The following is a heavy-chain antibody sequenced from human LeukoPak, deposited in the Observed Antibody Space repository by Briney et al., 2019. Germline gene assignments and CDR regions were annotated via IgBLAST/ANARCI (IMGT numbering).Heavy chain of an antibody. D-gene: IGHD5-12*01. V-gene: IGHV4-59*11. Sequence: ASETLSLTCTVSGGSISSHYWSWIRQPPGKGLEWIGYIYYSGSTNYNPSLKSRVTISVDTSKNQFSLKLSSVTAADTAVYYCARASPSVATLDYWGQGTLVTVSS. CDR1: GGSISSHY. CDR3: ARASPSVATLDY. CDR2: IYYSGST. J-gene: IGHJ4*02.